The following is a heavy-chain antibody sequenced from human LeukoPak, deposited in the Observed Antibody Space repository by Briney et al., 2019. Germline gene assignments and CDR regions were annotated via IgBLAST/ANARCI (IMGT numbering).Heavy chain of an antibody. Sequence: SETLSLTCTVSGGSISSGDYYWSWIRQPPGKGLEWIAYIYYSGSTYYNPSLKSRVTISVDTSKNQFSLKLSSVTAADTAVYYCARDRITIFGVAVFDYWGQGTLVTVSS. CDR2: IYYSGST. V-gene: IGHV4-30-4*08. D-gene: IGHD3-3*01. CDR1: GGSISSGDYY. J-gene: IGHJ4*02. CDR3: ARDRITIFGVAVFDY.